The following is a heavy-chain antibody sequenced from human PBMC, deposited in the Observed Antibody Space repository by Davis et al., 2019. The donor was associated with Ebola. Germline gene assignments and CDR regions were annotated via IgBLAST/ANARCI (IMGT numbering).Heavy chain of an antibody. CDR3: ARDQGYCSGGSCSVYGMDV. CDR1: VITFSSYA. Sequence: GESLKISCTDSVITFSSYAMTWVRQAPGKGLEWVSAISGSGGSTYYADSVKGRFTISRDNSKKTLYLQMNSLRAEDTAVYYCARDQGYCSGGSCSVYGMDVWGQGTTVTVSS. V-gene: IGHV3-23*01. CDR2: ISGSGGST. D-gene: IGHD2-15*01. J-gene: IGHJ6*02.